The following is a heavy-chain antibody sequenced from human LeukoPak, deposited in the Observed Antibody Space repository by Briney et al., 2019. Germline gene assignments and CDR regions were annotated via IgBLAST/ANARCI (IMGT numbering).Heavy chain of an antibody. V-gene: IGHV4-31*03. Sequence: SETLSLTCTVSGGSISSGGYYWGWIRQHPGKGLEWIGYIYYSGSTYYNPSLKSRVTISVDTSKNQFSLKLSSVTAADTAVYYCASTCSGGSCYAPGAFDIWGQGTMVTVSS. CDR3: ASTCSGGSCYAPGAFDI. CDR1: GGSISSGGYY. J-gene: IGHJ3*02. CDR2: IYYSGST. D-gene: IGHD2-15*01.